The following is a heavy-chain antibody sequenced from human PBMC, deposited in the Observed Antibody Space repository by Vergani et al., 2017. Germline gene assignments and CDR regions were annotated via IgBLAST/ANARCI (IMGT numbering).Heavy chain of an antibody. Sequence: QVQLQESGPGLVKPSQTLSLTCTVSGDSISRGGYYWNWIRQHPGKGLEWIGYIYYSGSTNYNSSLKSRVSMSVDTSKNQFSLRLSSVTAADTAVYYCARDRDLDCRSTTSCHNWFDPWGQGSLGTVSS. J-gene: IGHJ5*02. V-gene: IGHV4-31*03. CDR2: IYYSGST. D-gene: IGHD2/OR15-2a*01. CDR3: ARDRDLDCRSTTSCHNWFDP. CDR1: GDSISRGGYY.